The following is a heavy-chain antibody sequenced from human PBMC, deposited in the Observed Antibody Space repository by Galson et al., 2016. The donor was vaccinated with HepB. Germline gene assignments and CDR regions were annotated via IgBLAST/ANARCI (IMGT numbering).Heavy chain of an antibody. CDR1: GDSINIARYF. J-gene: IGHJ4*02. CDR3: VRDEYNISWYKY. CDR2: IANSGST. Sequence: SETLSLTCSVSGDSINIARYFWGWIRQSPTRGLEWIGTIANSGSTYYNPSLRSRVSISVDTSRNQFSLKLNSVTAADTAQYYCVRDEYNISWYKYWGQGTLVTVSS. V-gene: IGHV4-39*02. D-gene: IGHD6-13*01.